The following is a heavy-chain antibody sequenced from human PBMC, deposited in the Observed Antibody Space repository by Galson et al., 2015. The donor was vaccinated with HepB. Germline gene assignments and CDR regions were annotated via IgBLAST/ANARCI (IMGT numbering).Heavy chain of an antibody. CDR2: INPNSGGT. CDR1: GYTFTGYY. Sequence: SVKVSCKASGYTFTGYYMHWVRQAPGQGLEWMGWINPNSGGTNYAQKFQGRVTMTRDTSISTAYMELSRLRSDDTAVYYCARDRGRRGYSYGPLAYSFDYWGQGTLVTVSS. CDR3: ARDRGRRGYSYGPLAYSFDY. V-gene: IGHV1-2*02. J-gene: IGHJ4*02. D-gene: IGHD5-18*01.